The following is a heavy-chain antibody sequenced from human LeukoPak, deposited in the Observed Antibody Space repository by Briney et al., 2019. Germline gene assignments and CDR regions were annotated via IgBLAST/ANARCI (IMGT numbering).Heavy chain of an antibody. CDR1: GYTFTGYY. J-gene: IGHJ6*03. CDR3: ARAHGRIVGATGYYYYYMDV. D-gene: IGHD1-26*01. V-gene: IGHV1-2*02. CDR2: INPNSGGT. Sequence: ASVKVSCKASGYTFTGYYMHWVRQAPGQGLEWMGWINPNSGGTNYAQKFQGRATMTRDTSISTAYMELSRLRSDDTAVYYCARAHGRIVGATGYYYYYMDVWGKGTTVTVSS.